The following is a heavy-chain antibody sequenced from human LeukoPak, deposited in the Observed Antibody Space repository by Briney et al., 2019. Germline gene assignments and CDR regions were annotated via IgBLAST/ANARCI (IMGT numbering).Heavy chain of an antibody. CDR2: INPNSGGT. J-gene: IGHJ4*02. V-gene: IGHV1-2*02. CDR3: ARGYSLSEYYDSSGSDY. D-gene: IGHD3-22*01. CDR1: GYIFTDYY. Sequence: ASLKVSCKASGYIFTDYYIHWVRQAPGQGLEWMGWINPNSGGTNFAQKFQGRVTMTRDTSISTASMELSRLRPDDTAVYYCARGYSLSEYYDSSGSDYWGQGTLVTVSS.